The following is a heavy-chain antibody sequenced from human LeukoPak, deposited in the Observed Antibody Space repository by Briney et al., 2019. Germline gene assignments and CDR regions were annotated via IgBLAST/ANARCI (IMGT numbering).Heavy chain of an antibody. V-gene: IGHV4-59*11. CDR1: GGSISSHY. Sequence: PSETLSLTCTVSGGSISSHYWSWIRQPPGKGLEWIGYIYYSGSTNYNPSLKSRVTISVDTSKNQFSLKLSSVTAADTAVYYCARQSATGTNNWFDPWGQGTLVTVSS. CDR2: IYYSGST. D-gene: IGHD6-13*01. J-gene: IGHJ5*02. CDR3: ARQSATGTNNWFDP.